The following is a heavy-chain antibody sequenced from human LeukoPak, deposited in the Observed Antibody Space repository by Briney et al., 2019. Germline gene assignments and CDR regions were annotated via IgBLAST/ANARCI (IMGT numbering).Heavy chain of an antibody. CDR2: IHSSGST. V-gene: IGHV4-59*01. Sequence: SETLSRTCTVSGFSITTYYWSWIRQSPGNGLDWIGQIHSSGSTTYNPSLKSRVTISLDTSKNQFSLYLSSVTAADTAVYYCARDIREVGESHYFDYWGQGTLVTVTS. CDR3: ARDIREVGESHYFDY. J-gene: IGHJ4*02. CDR1: GFSITTYY. D-gene: IGHD1-26*01.